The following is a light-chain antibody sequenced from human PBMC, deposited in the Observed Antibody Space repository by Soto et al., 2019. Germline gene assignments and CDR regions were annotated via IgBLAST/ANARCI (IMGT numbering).Light chain of an antibody. J-gene: IGLJ1*01. CDR2: EVS. CDR1: SSDVGGYNY. Sequence: QSALTQPASVSGSPGQSITISCTGTSSDVGGYNYVSWYQQHPGKAPKLMIYEVSNRPSGVSNRFSGSKSGNTASLTISGLQAEDEADYYCRSLRVFGTGTKLTVL. V-gene: IGLV2-14*01. CDR3: RSLRV.